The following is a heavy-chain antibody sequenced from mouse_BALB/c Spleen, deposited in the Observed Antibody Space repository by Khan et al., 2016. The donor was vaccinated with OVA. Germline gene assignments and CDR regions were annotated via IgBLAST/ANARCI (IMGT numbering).Heavy chain of an antibody. Sequence: EVELVESGGGIVQPGGSLKRSCAVSRFTISSYGMSSVRQTPDKRLVLVATIDSNGGSTDYPDSVKCRFTISGDNAKNALYLQMRSLKSEDTAMYYCARSAIWGQGTTLTVSS. V-gene: IGHV5-6-3*01. CDR3: ARSAI. D-gene: IGHD2-12*01. J-gene: IGHJ2*01. CDR2: IDSNGGST. CDR1: RFTISSYG.